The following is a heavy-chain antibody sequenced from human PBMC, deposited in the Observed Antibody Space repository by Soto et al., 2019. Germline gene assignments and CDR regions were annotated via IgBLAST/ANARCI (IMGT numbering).Heavy chain of an antibody. D-gene: IGHD5-12*01. CDR2: IIPKLGTA. V-gene: IGHV1-69*01. J-gene: IGHJ4*02. Sequence: QVQLVQSGAGVKEPGSSVKVSCKASGGGNLRDYRTTWVRRAPGQGLEWRGGIIPKLGTANYAQKFQDRVTITADESTNSVYLELSSLRSDDTAVYYCARGGEGYNFGAVHWGQGTPVTVSS. CDR3: ARGGEGYNFGAVH. CDR1: GGGNLRDYR.